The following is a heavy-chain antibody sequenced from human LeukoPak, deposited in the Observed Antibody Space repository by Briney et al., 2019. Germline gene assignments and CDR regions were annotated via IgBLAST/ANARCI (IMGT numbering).Heavy chain of an antibody. Sequence: GGSLRLSCAASGFTFNRYWMHWFRQVLGEGLVWVARINSDGSSTTYADSVKGRFTISRDNARNTLYLQMNSLRAEDTAVYYCARGRGTIYMFDYWGQGTLVTVSS. J-gene: IGHJ4*02. CDR2: INSDGSST. CDR1: GFTFNRYW. CDR3: ARGRGTIYMFDY. D-gene: IGHD2/OR15-2a*01. V-gene: IGHV3-74*01.